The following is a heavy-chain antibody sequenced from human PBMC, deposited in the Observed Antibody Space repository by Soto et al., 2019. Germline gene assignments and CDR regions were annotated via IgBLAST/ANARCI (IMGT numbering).Heavy chain of an antibody. CDR1: VVSISSSSYY. CDR2: IYYSGST. D-gene: IGHD6-19*01. Sequence: SETLSLTCTFSVVSISSSSYYCGWVRQPPGKGLEWIGSIYYSGSTYYNPSLKSRVTISVDTSKNQFSLKLSSVTAADTAVYYCARLDKYSSGWENWFQPWGQGTPVTVSS. CDR3: ARLDKYSSGWENWFQP. V-gene: IGHV4-39*01. J-gene: IGHJ5*02.